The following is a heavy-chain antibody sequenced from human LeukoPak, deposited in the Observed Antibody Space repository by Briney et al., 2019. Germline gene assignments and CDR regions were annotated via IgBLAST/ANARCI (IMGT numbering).Heavy chain of an antibody. CDR1: GFTFTSFA. CDR2: ISSSGSNI. J-gene: IGHJ4*02. CDR3: ARDLGI. Sequence: GGSLRLSCSASGFTFTSFAMHWVRQAPRKGLEYVSAISSSGSNIFYADSVKGRFTISRDNSKSTLYLQMSGLRTDDTAVYYCARDLGIWGQGTLVTVSS. V-gene: IGHV3-64D*06. D-gene: IGHD7-27*01.